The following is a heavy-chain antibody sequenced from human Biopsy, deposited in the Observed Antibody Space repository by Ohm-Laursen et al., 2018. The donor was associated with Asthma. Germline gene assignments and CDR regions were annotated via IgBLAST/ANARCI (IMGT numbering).Heavy chain of an antibody. CDR2: ISFDGRYE. CDR1: GFSFGSFG. CDR3: VSPGGDFWSGYYMDY. J-gene: IGHJ4*02. V-gene: IGHV3-30*03. D-gene: IGHD3-3*01. Sequence: SLRLSCTASGFSFGSFGIHWVRQVPGKGPEWVALISFDGRYEYYADSVNGRFTISRDNPMKRLYLQMSSLTAEDTAVYYCVSPGGDFWSGYYMDYWGQGTLVTVSS.